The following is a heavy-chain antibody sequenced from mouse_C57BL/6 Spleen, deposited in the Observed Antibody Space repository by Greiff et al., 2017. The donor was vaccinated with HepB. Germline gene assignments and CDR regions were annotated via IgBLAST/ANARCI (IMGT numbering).Heavy chain of an antibody. Sequence: EVHLVESGPELVKPGASVKIPCKASGYTFTDYNMDWVKQSHGKSLEWIGDINPNNGGTIYNQKFKGKATLTVDKSSSTAYMELRSLTSEDTAVYYCARGGGYDYDLDYWGQGTTLTVSS. V-gene: IGHV1-18*01. CDR1: GYTFTDYN. D-gene: IGHD2-4*01. CDR3: ARGGGYDYDLDY. J-gene: IGHJ2*01. CDR2: INPNNGGT.